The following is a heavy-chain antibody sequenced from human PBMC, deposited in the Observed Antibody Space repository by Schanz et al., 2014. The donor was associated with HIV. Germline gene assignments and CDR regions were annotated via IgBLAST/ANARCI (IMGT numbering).Heavy chain of an antibody. Sequence: EVQLVESGGGLVQPGRSLRLSCAASGFNFSNYAMHWVRQTAGKGLAWVSGFSGSAGSTYYADSVKGRFTISRDNSKNTLNLQMNTLRAEDTAVYYCANEEVPNDYWGQGTLVTVSS. CDR2: FSGSAGST. CDR3: ANEEVPNDY. V-gene: IGHV3-23*04. J-gene: IGHJ4*02. CDR1: GFNFSNYA.